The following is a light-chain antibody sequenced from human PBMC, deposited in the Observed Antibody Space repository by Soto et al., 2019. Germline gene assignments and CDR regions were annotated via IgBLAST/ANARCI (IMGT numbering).Light chain of an antibody. CDR3: QQYSDWPPLT. CDR2: GAS. V-gene: IGKV3-15*01. Sequence: EIVMTQSPGTLSVSPGETVTLSCRASQTVSTKIAWYHQKPGQSPRLLIYGASTRANGVPSRFSGGGSGTDFTLTVNGLRPDDFGVYYCQQYSDWPPLTFGGGTKVEL. J-gene: IGKJ4*01. CDR1: QTVSTK.